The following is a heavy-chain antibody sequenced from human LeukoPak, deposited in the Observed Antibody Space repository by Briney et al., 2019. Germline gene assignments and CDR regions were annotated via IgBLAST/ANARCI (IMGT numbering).Heavy chain of an antibody. CDR1: GYTFTSYA. CDR3: ARDLLLVPYVSPGY. CDR2: INTNTGNP. D-gene: IGHD2-15*01. Sequence: ASVKVSCKASGYTFTSYAMNWVRQAPGQALEWMGWINTNTGNPTYAQGFTGRFVFSLDTSVSTAYLQISSLKAEDTAVYYCARDLLLVPYVSPGYWGQGTLVTVSS. V-gene: IGHV7-4-1*02. J-gene: IGHJ4*02.